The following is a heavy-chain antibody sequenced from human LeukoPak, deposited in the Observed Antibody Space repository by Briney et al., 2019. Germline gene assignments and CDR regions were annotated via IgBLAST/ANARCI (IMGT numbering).Heavy chain of an antibody. Sequence: GWALRLSCAASGFTFSNAWMSWVRQAPGKGLEGVGRIKSKTDGGTTDYAAPVKGRFTISRDDSKNTLYLQMNSLKTEDTAVYYCTTGYCSRTSCYYFDYWGQGTLVTVSS. D-gene: IGHD2-2*01. J-gene: IGHJ4*02. V-gene: IGHV3-15*01. CDR1: GFTFSNAW. CDR3: TTGYCSRTSCYYFDY. CDR2: IKSKTDGGTT.